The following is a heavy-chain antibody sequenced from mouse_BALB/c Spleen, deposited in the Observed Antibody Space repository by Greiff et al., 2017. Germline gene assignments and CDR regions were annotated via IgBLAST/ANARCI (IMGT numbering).Heavy chain of an antibody. CDR1: GFTFSSYG. CDR2: ISSGGSYT. V-gene: IGHV5-6*01. CDR3: ARQDYRYLSMDY. Sequence: EVQLVESGGDLVKPGGSLKLSCAASGFTFSSYGMSWVRQTPDKRLEWVATISSGGSYTYYPDSVKGRFTISRDNAKNTLYLQMSSLKSEDTAMYYCARQDYRYLSMDYWGQGTSVTVSS. J-gene: IGHJ4*01. D-gene: IGHD2-14*01.